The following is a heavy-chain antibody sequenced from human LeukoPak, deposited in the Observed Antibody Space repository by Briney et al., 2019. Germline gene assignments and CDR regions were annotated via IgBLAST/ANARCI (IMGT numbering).Heavy chain of an antibody. CDR3: ARGRIAKIVVVHSFHYGMDV. V-gene: IGHV4-34*01. CDR1: GGSFTDYF. J-gene: IGHJ6*02. Sequence: SESLSLTCVVDGGSFTDYFWTWNSQSPGEWLEWIGEINDYTGNTNYNPFIASPVSICPAQSKNQFSDELRSATAADTGGYYCARGRIAKIVVVHSFHYGMDVWGQGTTVTVSS. D-gene: IGHD3-22*01. CDR2: INDYTGNT.